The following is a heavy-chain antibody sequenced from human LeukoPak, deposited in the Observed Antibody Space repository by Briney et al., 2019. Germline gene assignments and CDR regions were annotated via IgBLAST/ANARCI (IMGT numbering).Heavy chain of an antibody. Sequence: ASVKPSCKTSGYTFTTYYIHWVRQAPGQGLEWLGIINPSGGTTTYAQKFQGRVTMTRDTSTSTVYMELNTLRSEDTAVYYCARGSNYYYDVTADYPRYWGQGTLVTVSS. V-gene: IGHV1-46*01. CDR1: GYTFTTYY. CDR2: INPSGGTT. J-gene: IGHJ4*02. CDR3: ARGSNYYYDVTADYPRY. D-gene: IGHD3-22*01.